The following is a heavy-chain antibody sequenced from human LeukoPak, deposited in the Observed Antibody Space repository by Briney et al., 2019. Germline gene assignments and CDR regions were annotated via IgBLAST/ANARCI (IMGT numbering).Heavy chain of an antibody. D-gene: IGHD6-19*01. CDR1: GFGFSNFW. CDR2: IKEDGSLK. J-gene: IGHJ4*02. Sequence: GGSLRLSCAASGFGFSNFWMSWVRQAPGKGPEWVANIKEDGSLKNYVDSVEGRFTVSRDNAKNTLYLQMNSLRLEDTAVYYCARDSLAVVDLDYWGQGTLVTVSS. CDR3: ARDSLAVVDLDY. V-gene: IGHV3-7*01.